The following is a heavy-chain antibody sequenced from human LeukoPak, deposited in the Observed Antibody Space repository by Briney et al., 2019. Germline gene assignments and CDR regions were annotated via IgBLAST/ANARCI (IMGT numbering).Heavy chain of an antibody. CDR3: ARRYCSSTSCYKGRWFDP. D-gene: IGHD2-2*01. J-gene: IGHJ5*02. CDR1: GGSFSGYY. V-gene: IGHV4-34*01. CDR2: INHSGST. Sequence: SETLSLTCAVYGGSFSGYYWSWIRQPPGKGLEWIGEINHSGSTNYNPSLKSRVTISVDTSKNQFSLKLSSVTAADTAVYYCARRYCSSTSCYKGRWFDPWGQGTLVTVSS.